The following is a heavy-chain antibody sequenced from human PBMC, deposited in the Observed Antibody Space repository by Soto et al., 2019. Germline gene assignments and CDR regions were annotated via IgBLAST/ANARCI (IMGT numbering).Heavy chain of an antibody. CDR1: GGSISSGGYY. V-gene: IGHV4-31*03. Sequence: QVQLQESGPGLVKPSQTLSLTCTVSGGSISSGGYYWSWIRQHPGKGLEWIGYIYYSGSTYYNPSLKGRVTISVATSKNQFSLKLSSVTAADTAVYYCARGVTMVRGVIHTPYFDYWGQGTLVTVSS. CDR2: IYYSGST. CDR3: ARGVTMVRGVIHTPYFDY. D-gene: IGHD3-10*01. J-gene: IGHJ4*02.